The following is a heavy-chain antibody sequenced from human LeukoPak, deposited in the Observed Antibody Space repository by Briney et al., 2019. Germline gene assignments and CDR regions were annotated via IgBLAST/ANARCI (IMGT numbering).Heavy chain of an antibody. CDR2: IRVSDGAR. CDR3: ATEPRWELYSFDI. V-gene: IGHV3-23*01. J-gene: IGHJ3*02. Sequence: GGSLRLSCVASGFTFPTYAMMWVRQAPGKGLEWVSSIRVSDGARFYADSVKGRFTTPRDNPKNTLFLQMNSLRAEDTAAYYCATEPRWELYSFDIWGQGTMVTVSS. D-gene: IGHD1-7*01. CDR1: GFTFPTYA.